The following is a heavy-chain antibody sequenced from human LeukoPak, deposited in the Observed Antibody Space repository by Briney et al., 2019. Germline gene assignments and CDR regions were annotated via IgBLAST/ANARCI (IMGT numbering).Heavy chain of an antibody. Sequence: GGSLRLSCAASGFTVSSNYMSWVRQAPGKGLEWVSVIYSGGSTYYADSVKGRFTISRDGAKNSLYLQMNSLRAEDTAVYYCAREAERGDSSSYYGYYFDYWGQGALVTVSS. D-gene: IGHD3-22*01. J-gene: IGHJ4*02. CDR1: GFTVSSNY. CDR3: AREAERGDSSSYYGYYFDY. CDR2: IYSGGST. V-gene: IGHV3-53*01.